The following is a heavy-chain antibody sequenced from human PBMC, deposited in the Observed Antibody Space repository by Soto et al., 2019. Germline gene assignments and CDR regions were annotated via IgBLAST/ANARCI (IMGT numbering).Heavy chain of an antibody. Sequence: SETLSLTCTVSGGSISSGSYTWSWIRQYPGKGLEWIGYLYHSGNAYYNPSLKSRVTTSVDTSKNQFSLRLSSVTAADTAVYYCARAVSDSSGQNLWYFDLWRRGTLVT. CDR1: GGSISSGSYT. CDR3: ARAVSDSSGQNLWYFDL. CDR2: LYHSGNA. J-gene: IGHJ2*01. D-gene: IGHD3-22*01. V-gene: IGHV4-31*03.